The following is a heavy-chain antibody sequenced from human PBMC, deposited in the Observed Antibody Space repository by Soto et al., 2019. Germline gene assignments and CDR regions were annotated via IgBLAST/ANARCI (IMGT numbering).Heavy chain of an antibody. V-gene: IGHV6-1*01. D-gene: IGHD1-26*01. CDR2: TYYRSKWYY. Sequence: PSQTLSLTCAITGDSVSSNSAGWSWVRQSPSGGLEWLGRTYYRSKWYYEYAVSVRGRMTINPDTSKNQYSLQLNSVTPEDTAVYFCARGEQYSGRIFDYWGQGTLVTVSS. CDR1: GDSVSSNSAG. CDR3: ARGEQYSGRIFDY. J-gene: IGHJ4*01.